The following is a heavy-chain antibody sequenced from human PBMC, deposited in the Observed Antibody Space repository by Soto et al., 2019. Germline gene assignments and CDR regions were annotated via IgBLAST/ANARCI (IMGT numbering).Heavy chain of an antibody. CDR2: ISSSSSTI. Sequence: PGGSLRLSFAASGFTFSSYSMNWVRQAPGKGLEWVSYISSSSSTIYYADSVKGRFTISRDNAKNSLYLQMNSLRAEDTAVYYCARGDSSGWLYYFDYWGQGTLVTVPQ. J-gene: IGHJ4*02. D-gene: IGHD6-19*01. CDR1: GFTFSSYS. V-gene: IGHV3-48*01. CDR3: ARGDSSGWLYYFDY.